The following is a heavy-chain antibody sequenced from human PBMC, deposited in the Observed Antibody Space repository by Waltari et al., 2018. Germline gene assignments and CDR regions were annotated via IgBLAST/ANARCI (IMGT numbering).Heavy chain of an antibody. CDR3: ARHGITIFGVVNPFDY. Sequence: QLQLQESGPGLVKPSETLSLTCTFSGGSISSSSSYLGWLRQPPGKGLEWIGSIYYSGSTYYNPSLKSRVTISVDTSKNQFSLKLSSVTAADTAVYYCARHGITIFGVVNPFDYWSQGTLVTVSS. CDR2: IYYSGST. CDR1: GGSISSSSSY. D-gene: IGHD3-3*01. V-gene: IGHV4-39*01. J-gene: IGHJ4*02.